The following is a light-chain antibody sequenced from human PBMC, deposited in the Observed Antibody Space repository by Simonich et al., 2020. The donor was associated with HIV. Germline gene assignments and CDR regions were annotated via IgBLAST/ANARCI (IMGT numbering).Light chain of an antibody. V-gene: IGKV4-1*01. CDR2: WAT. Sequence: DIVMTQSPDSLAVSLGERATINCKSSQCVLYSSNNKNYLAWYQQKPGQPPKLLIYWATTQESGVPDRFSGSGSGPDFTLTISTLQAEDVAVYDCQQYYDTPYTFGQGTKLEI. CDR3: QQYYDTPYT. J-gene: IGKJ2*01. CDR1: QCVLYSSNNKNY.